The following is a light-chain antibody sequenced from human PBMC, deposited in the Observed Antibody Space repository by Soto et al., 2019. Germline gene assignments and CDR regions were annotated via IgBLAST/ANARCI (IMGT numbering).Light chain of an antibody. Sequence: QSALTQPASVSGSPGQSITISCTGTSSDVGSYNLVSWYQQHQGKAPKLMIYEGSKRPSGVSNRFSGYKSGNTAYLTISGIQAEDEADYYCCSYAGSSTFSYVFGTGTKVTVL. CDR2: EGS. CDR1: SSDVGSYNL. CDR3: CSYAGSSTFSYV. J-gene: IGLJ1*01. V-gene: IGLV2-23*03.